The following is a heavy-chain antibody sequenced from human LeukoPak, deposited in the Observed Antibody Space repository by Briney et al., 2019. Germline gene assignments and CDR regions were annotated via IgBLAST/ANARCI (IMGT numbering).Heavy chain of an antibody. Sequence: PSETLSLTCTVSGGSISSGGYYWSWIRQHPGKGLEWIGYIYYSGSTYSNPSLKSRVTMSVDTSKNQFSLKLSSVTAADTAVYYCARGLTYYGMDVWGQGTTVTVSS. CDR3: ARGLTYYGMDV. CDR2: IYYSGST. V-gene: IGHV4-31*03. D-gene: IGHD4/OR15-4a*01. CDR1: GGSISSGGYY. J-gene: IGHJ6*02.